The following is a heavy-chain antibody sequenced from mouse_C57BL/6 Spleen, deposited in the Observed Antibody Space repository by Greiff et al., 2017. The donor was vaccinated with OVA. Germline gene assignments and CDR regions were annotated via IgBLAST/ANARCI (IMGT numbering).Heavy chain of an antibody. Sequence: EVKLMESGGGLVKPGGSLNLSCAASGFTFSDSGMHWVRQAPEKGLEWVAYISSGSSTIYYADTVKGRFTISRDHAKNTLFLQMTSLRSEDTAMYYCARDYSNYDFDYWGQGTTLTFSS. V-gene: IGHV5-17*01. CDR2: ISSGSSTI. CDR1: GFTFSDSG. CDR3: ARDYSNYDFDY. D-gene: IGHD2-5*01. J-gene: IGHJ2*01.